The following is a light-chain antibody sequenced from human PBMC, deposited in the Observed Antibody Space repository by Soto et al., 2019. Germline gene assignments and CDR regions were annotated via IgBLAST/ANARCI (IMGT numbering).Light chain of an antibody. CDR1: QSVNSNY. CDR3: QQYGSSSLT. CDR2: AAS. J-gene: IGKJ4*01. V-gene: IGKV3-20*01. Sequence: EIVLAQSPGTLSLSPGERTTLSCRASQSVNSNYLAWYQQRPGQAPRLLIYAASSRATDVPDRFSGSGSGTDFTLTISRLEPEDFAVYYCQQYGSSSLTFGGGTKVEIK.